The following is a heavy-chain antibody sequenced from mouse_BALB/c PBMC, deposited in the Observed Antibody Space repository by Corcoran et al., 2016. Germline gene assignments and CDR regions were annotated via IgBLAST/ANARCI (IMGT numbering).Heavy chain of an antibody. CDR1: GYSITSAYY. D-gene: IGHD6-1*01. J-gene: IGHJ3*01. CDR3: GRDPHTDGGVFAY. V-gene: IGHV3-6*02. CDR2: ISYNGSN. Sequence: DVQLQQSGPGLVKPSQSLSLTCSVTGYSITSAYYWNLIRQFPRNKLERMGYISYNGSNNYNPSLKNRISITRDTSNNQFYLKLNSVTTEDTATYYCGRDPHTDGGVFAYWGQGTLVTVSA.